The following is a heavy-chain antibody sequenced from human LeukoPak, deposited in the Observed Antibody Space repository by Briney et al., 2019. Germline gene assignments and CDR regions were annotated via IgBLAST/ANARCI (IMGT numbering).Heavy chain of an antibody. CDR3: ARTYLDYYYYYMDV. J-gene: IGHJ6*03. CDR1: GGTFSSYA. CDR2: IIPIFGTA. Sequence: GSSVKVSCKASGGTFSSYAISWVRQAPGQGLEWMGGIIPIFGTANYAQKFQGRVTITADKSTSTAYMELSSLRSEDTAVYYCARTYLDYYYYYMDVWGKGTTVTVSS. V-gene: IGHV1-69*06.